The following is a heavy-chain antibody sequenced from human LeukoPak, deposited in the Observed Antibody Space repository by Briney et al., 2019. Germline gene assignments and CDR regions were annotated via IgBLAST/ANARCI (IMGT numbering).Heavy chain of an antibody. CDR2: ISAYNGNT. J-gene: IGHJ4*02. D-gene: IGHD3-22*01. CDR3: ARDVQEGYYDSSGYSHY. CDR1: GYTFTSYG. Sequence: ASVKVSCKASGYTFTSYGISWVRQAPGQGFEWMGWISAYNGNTNYAQKLQGRVTMTTDTSTSTAYMELRSLRSDDTAVYYCARDVQEGYYDSSGYSHYWGQGTLVTVSS. V-gene: IGHV1-18*01.